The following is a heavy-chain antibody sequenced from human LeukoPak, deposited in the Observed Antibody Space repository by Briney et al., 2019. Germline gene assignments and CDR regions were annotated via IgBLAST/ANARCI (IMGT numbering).Heavy chain of an antibody. J-gene: IGHJ3*02. V-gene: IGHV1-8*03. D-gene: IGHD3-3*01. CDR1: GYTFTSYD. Sequence: ASVKVSCKASGYTFTSYDINWVRQATGQGLEWMGWMNPNSGNTGYAQKFQGRVTITRNTSISTAYMELSSLRSEGTAVYYCARGKITIFGVVIGAFDIWGQGTMVTVSS. CDR3: ARGKITIFGVVIGAFDI. CDR2: MNPNSGNT.